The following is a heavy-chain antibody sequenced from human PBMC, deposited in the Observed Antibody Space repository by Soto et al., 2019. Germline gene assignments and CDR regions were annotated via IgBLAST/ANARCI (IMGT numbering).Heavy chain of an antibody. CDR3: AKDPYDSSWYEVALDS. CDR2: INWKGDNI. D-gene: IGHD6-13*01. V-gene: IGHV3-9*01. Sequence: EVHLVESGGGWVQPGRSLRLSCAASGFMFDHYAMHWVRQVPGKGLEWVSGINWKGDNIAYADSVKGRFTISRDNARNSLSLQMNNLGPEDTALYYCAKDPYDSSWYEVALDSWGHGTLVTVST. CDR1: GFMFDHYA. J-gene: IGHJ5*01.